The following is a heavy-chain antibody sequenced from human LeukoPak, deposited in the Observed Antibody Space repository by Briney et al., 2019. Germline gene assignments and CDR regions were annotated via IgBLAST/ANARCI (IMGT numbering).Heavy chain of an antibody. Sequence: SETPSLTCSVSGGSISSHYWSWIRRPPGKGLEWIGYISYSGSTNYNPSLTSRVTISVDRSKNQFSLKLSSVTAADTAVYYCARLGASNSGDYWGQGTLVTVSS. CDR3: ARLGASNSGDY. D-gene: IGHD3-16*01. J-gene: IGHJ4*02. CDR1: GGSISSHY. CDR2: ISYSGST. V-gene: IGHV4-59*11.